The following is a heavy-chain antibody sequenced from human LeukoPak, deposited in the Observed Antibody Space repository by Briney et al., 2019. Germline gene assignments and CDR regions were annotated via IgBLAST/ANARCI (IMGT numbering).Heavy chain of an antibody. J-gene: IGHJ6*02. CDR3: ARDYRYYDFWSGYWNYYYGMDV. Sequence: GGSLRLSCAASGFTFSSYGMPWVRQAPGKGLEWVAVIWYDGSNKYYADSVKGRFTISRDNSKNTLYLQMNSLRAEDTAVYYCARDYRYYDFWSGYWNYYYGMDVWGQGTTVTVSS. CDR1: GFTFSSYG. CDR2: IWYDGSNK. D-gene: IGHD3-3*01. V-gene: IGHV3-33*01.